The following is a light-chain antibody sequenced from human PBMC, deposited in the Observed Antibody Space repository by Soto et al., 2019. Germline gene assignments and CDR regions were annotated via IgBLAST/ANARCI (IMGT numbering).Light chain of an antibody. CDR2: GAT. Sequence: EIVMTQSPATLSVSPGERATLSCRASQSVSSNLAWYQQKPGQAPRLVIYGATTRATGIPDRFSGSGSGTDFPLTISRLEPEDFAVYYCQQYGSSGTFGQGTKVDIK. J-gene: IGKJ1*01. CDR1: QSVSSN. CDR3: QQYGSSGT. V-gene: IGKV3-20*01.